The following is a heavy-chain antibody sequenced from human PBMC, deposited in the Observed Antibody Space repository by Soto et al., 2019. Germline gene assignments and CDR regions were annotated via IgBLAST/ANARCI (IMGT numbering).Heavy chain of an antibody. Sequence: QMQLHQWGAGPLKASETLSLTCTVSGASISGYYWAWIRQPPGKGLEWIGEIDHSGSTNYSPSLKSRVTMSIDTSKSQVSLQLTSLTAADTATYFCARSSWFQSLRAALGYWGQESLVTVS. D-gene: IGHD3-10*01. CDR3: ARSSWFQSLRAALGY. V-gene: IGHV4-34*01. CDR1: GASISGYY. CDR2: IDHSGST. J-gene: IGHJ4*02.